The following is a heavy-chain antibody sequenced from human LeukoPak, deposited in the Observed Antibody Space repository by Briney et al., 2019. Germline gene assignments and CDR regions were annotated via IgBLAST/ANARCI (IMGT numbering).Heavy chain of an antibody. CDR1: GFIFSNYA. J-gene: IGHJ4*02. CDR3: AKDSRWQQLNGLIDY. Sequence: GGSLRLSCAASGFIFSNYAMSWVRQAPGKGLEWVSAISRGGTTTYYADSVKGRFTISRDNSKNTLYLQMNSLRAEDTAVYYCAKDSRWQQLNGLIDYWGQGTLVTVSS. D-gene: IGHD6-13*01. V-gene: IGHV3-23*01. CDR2: ISRGGTTT.